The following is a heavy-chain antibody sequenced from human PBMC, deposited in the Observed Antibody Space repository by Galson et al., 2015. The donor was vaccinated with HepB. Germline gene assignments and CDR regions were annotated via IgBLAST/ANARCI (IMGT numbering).Heavy chain of an antibody. D-gene: IGHD5-24*01. CDR1: GFTVSSNY. CDR3: ARDSVGRDGYNHHY. CDR2: IYSGGST. J-gene: IGHJ4*02. V-gene: IGHV3-53*01. Sequence: SLRLSCAASGFTVSSNYMSWVRQAPGKGLEWVSVIYSGGSTYYADSVKGRFTISRDNSKNTLYLQMNSLRAEDTAVYYCARDSVGRDGYNHHYWGQGTLVAVSS.